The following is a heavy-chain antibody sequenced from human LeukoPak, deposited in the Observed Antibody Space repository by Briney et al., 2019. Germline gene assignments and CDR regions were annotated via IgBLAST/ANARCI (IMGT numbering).Heavy chain of an antibody. J-gene: IGHJ4*02. CDR1: GYTFTSYD. D-gene: IGHD1-26*01. CDR2: MNPNSGNT. CDR3: ARDYSGSLEFDY. Sequence: GASVKVSCKASGYTFTSYDINWVRQATGQGLEWMGWMNPNSGNTGYAQKFQGRVTMTRNTSISTAYMELSSLRSEDTAVYYCARDYSGSLEFDYWGQGTLVTVSS. V-gene: IGHV1-8*01.